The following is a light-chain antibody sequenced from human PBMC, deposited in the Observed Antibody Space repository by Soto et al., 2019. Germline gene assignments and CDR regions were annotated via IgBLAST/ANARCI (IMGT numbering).Light chain of an antibody. J-gene: IGLJ1*01. CDR2: TND. CDR3: AAWDDSLNGYV. Sequence: QSVLTQPPSASGTPGQRVTISCSGSSSNIGINTVTWYQQLPGTAPKLLIHTNDQRPSGVPYRFSGSKSGTSASLAISGLQSEDEADYYCAAWDDSLNGYVFGTGTKLTVL. V-gene: IGLV1-44*01. CDR1: SSNIGINT.